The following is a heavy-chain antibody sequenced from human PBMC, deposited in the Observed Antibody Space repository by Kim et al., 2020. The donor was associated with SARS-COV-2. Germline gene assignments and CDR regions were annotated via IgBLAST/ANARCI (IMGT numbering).Heavy chain of an antibody. D-gene: IGHD3-3*02. CDR2: TYYRSKWYN. CDR3: ARGHFYAFDL. Sequence: SQTLSLTCVISGDSVFTNDVGWHWIRQSPSRGLEWLGRTYYRSKWYNDYAVSVKSRINISPDTSKNQFSLQLNSVTPEETAVYYCARGHFYAFDLWGQGTMVTVSS. V-gene: IGHV6-1*01. CDR1: GDSVFTNDVG. J-gene: IGHJ3*01.